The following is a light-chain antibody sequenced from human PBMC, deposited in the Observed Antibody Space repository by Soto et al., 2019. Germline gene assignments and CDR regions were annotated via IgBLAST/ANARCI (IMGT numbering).Light chain of an antibody. CDR1: SSDVGGYNY. CDR2: DVS. CDR3: CSYAGSYTLGV. J-gene: IGLJ1*01. Sequence: QSALTQPRSVSGSPGQSVTISCTGTSSDVGGYNYVSWYQQHPGKAPKLMIYDVSKRPSGVPDRFSGSKSGNTASLTISGLQAEDEADYYCCSYAGSYTLGVFGTGTKVPVL. V-gene: IGLV2-11*01.